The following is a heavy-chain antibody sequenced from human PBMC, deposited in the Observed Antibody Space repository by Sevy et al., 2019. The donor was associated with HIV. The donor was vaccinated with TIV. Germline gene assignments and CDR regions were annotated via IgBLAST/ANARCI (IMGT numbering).Heavy chain of an antibody. CDR3: ARGKTWVNWLDP. J-gene: IGHJ5*02. D-gene: IGHD1-26*01. Sequence: SETLSLTCTVSGASISSGDYYWSWVRQPPGKGLEWIGYIYDNGSPYYNPSLRSRLTFSLDTSKSQFSLKLQSVTAADTAVYYCARGKTWVNWLDPWRQGILVTVSS. V-gene: IGHV4-30-4*01. CDR1: GASISSGDYY. CDR2: IYDNGSP.